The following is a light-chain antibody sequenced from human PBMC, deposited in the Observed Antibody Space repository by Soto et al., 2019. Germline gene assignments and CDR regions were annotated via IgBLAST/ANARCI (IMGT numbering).Light chain of an antibody. CDR2: AVS. Sequence: QSVLTQPASVSGSPGQSITISCSGTSSDIGSYDHVAWYQQFPGKSPKLIIYAVSDRPSGVSDRFSGSKSGISASLTISGLQTEDEADYFCSSYSISTAYLFGTGTKVTVL. V-gene: IGLV2-14*03. J-gene: IGLJ1*01. CDR3: SSYSISTAYL. CDR1: SSDIGSYDH.